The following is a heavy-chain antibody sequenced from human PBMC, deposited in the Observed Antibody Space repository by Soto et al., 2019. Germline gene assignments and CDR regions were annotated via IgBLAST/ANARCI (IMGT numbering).Heavy chain of an antibody. Sequence: PGGSLRLSCAASGFTFSSYAMHWVRQAPGKGLEWVAVISYDGSNKYYADSVKGRFTISRDNSKNTLYLQMNSLRAEDTAVYYCARDRDYGGTNWFDPWGQGTLVTVSS. CDR3: ARDRDYGGTNWFDP. D-gene: IGHD4-17*01. V-gene: IGHV3-30-3*01. CDR2: ISYDGSNK. J-gene: IGHJ5*02. CDR1: GFTFSSYA.